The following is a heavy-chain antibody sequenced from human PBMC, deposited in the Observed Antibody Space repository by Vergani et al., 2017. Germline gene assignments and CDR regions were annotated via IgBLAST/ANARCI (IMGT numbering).Heavy chain of an antibody. CDR2: INSDGSST. CDR1: GFTFSSYW. J-gene: IGHJ6*02. V-gene: IGHV3-74*01. CDR3: ERDLRPTYDFWSGYSHAYYYYYGMDV. Sequence: EVQLVESGGGLVQPGGSLRLSCAASGFTFSSYWMHWVRQAPGKGLVWVSRINSDGSSTSYADSVKGRFTISRDNAKNTLYLQMNSLRAEDTAVYYCERDLRPTYDFWSGYSHAYYYYYGMDVWGQGTTVTVSS. D-gene: IGHD3-3*01.